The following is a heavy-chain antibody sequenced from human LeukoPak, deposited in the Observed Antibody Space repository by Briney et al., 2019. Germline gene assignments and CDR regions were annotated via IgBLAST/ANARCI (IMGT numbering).Heavy chain of an antibody. V-gene: IGHV4-39*07. Sequence: SETLSLTCTVSGGSISSSSYYWGWIRQPPGKGLEWIGSIYHSGSTYYNPSLKSRVTISVDTSKNQFSLKLSSVTAADTAVYYCARVGGYNWNDASLDYWGQGTLVTVSS. CDR3: ARVGGYNWNDASLDY. J-gene: IGHJ4*02. D-gene: IGHD1-20*01. CDR1: GGSISSSSYY. CDR2: IYHSGST.